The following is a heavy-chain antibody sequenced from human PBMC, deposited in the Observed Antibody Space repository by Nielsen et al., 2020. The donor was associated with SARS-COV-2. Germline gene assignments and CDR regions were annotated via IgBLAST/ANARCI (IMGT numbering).Heavy chain of an antibody. V-gene: IGHV3-30*18. J-gene: IGHJ4*02. CDR1: GFTFSSYG. D-gene: IGHD6-13*01. CDR3: AKVILAGYSSSWYDY. CDR2: ISYDGSNK. Sequence: GESLKISCAASGFTFSSYGMHWVRQAPGKGLEWVAVISYDGSNKYYADSVKGRFTISRDNSKNTLYLQMNSLRAEDTAVYYCAKVILAGYSSSWYDYWGQGTLVTVSS.